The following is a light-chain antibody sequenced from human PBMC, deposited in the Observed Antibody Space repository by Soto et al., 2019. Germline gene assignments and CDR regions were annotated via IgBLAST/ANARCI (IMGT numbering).Light chain of an antibody. V-gene: IGLV1-40*01. CDR1: SSNIGAGYD. CDR3: QSYDSSLSGVV. J-gene: IGLJ2*01. Sequence: QSVLTQPPSVSGAPGQRVTISCTGSSSNIGAGYDVHWYQQLPGTAPKLLIYGNSNRPSGVPDRFSGSKSGTSAPLAITGLRAEDEADYYCQSYDSSLSGVVFGGGTKLTVL. CDR2: GNS.